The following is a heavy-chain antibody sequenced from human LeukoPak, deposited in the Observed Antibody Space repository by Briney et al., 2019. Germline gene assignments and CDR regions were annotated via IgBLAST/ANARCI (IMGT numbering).Heavy chain of an antibody. Sequence: ASVKVSCKASGYTFTSYGISWVRQAPGQGLEWMGWISAYNGNTNYAQKLQGRVTMTTDTSSSTAYMELRSLRSDDTAVYYCARVRYNWRSGLEGYYYYYYMDVWGKGTTVTVSS. CDR3: ARVRYNWRSGLEGYYYYYYMDV. CDR1: GYTFTSYG. CDR2: ISAYNGNT. V-gene: IGHV1-18*01. J-gene: IGHJ6*03. D-gene: IGHD1-1*01.